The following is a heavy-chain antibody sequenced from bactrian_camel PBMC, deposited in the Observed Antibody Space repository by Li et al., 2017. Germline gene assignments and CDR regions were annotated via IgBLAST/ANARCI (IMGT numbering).Heavy chain of an antibody. Sequence: HVQLVESGGGSVQAGGSLRLSCDVSGYTSCMAWFRQAPGKEREVVATIRTGGGPTYHTDSVKGRFTISIDRDKNTLYLQLNSLKPEDTAMYYCLADSSGAYFRYWGQGTQVTVS. V-gene: IGHV3S55*01. CDR3: LADSSGAYFRY. CDR2: IRTGGGPT. D-gene: IGHD2*01. CDR1: GYTSC. J-gene: IGHJ4*01.